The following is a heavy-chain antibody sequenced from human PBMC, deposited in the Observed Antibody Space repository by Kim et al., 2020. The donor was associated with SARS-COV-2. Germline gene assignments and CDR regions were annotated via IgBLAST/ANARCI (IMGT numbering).Heavy chain of an antibody. V-gene: IGHV4-39*07. CDR3: ARDGRHRSFDY. D-gene: IGHD2-21*01. Sequence: SETLSLTCSVSGGSISSYTYYWGWIRQPPGKGLEWIGSIYYSGSTFYSPSLKSRITISVDTSRNQFSLRLTSVTAADTAVDYCARDGRHRSFDYWGQGTL. J-gene: IGHJ4*02. CDR1: GGSISSYTYY. CDR2: IYYSGST.